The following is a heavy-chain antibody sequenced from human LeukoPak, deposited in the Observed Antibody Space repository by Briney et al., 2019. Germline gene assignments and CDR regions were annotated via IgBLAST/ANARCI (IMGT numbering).Heavy chain of an antibody. D-gene: IGHD3-16*01. CDR3: ARQPVGAYSFDY. J-gene: IGHJ4*02. Sequence: ASVKVSCKASGYTFTSYYMHWVRQAPGQGLEWMGIINPSGGSTSYAQKFQGRVTMTRDTSTSTVYMELSSLRSEDTAVYYCARQPVGAYSFDYWGQGTLVTASS. CDR1: GYTFTSYY. CDR2: INPSGGST. V-gene: IGHV1-46*01.